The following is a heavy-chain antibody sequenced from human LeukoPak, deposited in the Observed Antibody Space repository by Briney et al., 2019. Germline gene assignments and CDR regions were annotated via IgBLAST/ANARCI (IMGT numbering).Heavy chain of an antibody. CDR1: GGSISSYY. J-gene: IGHJ4*02. CDR2: IYYSGST. CDR3: ARARYCSSTSCYPTPYYFDY. Sequence: SETLSLTCTVSGGSISSYYWSRIRQPPGKGLEWIGYIYYSGSTNYNPSLKSRVTKSVDTSKNQFSLKMSSVTAADTAVYYCARARYCSSTSCYPTPYYFDYWGQGTLVTVSS. V-gene: IGHV4-59*01. D-gene: IGHD2-2*01.